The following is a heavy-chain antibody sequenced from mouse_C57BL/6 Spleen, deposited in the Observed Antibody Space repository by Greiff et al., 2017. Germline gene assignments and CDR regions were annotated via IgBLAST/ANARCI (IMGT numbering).Heavy chain of an antibody. D-gene: IGHD1-1*01. V-gene: IGHV3-6*01. CDR1: GYSITSGYY. J-gene: IGHJ2*01. CDR3: ARDGGITTVVAPFDY. Sequence: VQLQQSGPGLVKPSQSLSLTCSVTGYSITSGYYWNWIRQFPGNKLEWMGYISYDGSNNYNPSLKNRISITRDTSKNQFFLKLNSVTTEDTATYYCARDGGITTVVAPFDYWGQGTTLTVSS. CDR2: ISYDGSN.